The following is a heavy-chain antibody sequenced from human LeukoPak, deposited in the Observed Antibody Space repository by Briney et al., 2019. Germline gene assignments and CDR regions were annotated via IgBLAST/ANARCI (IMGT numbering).Heavy chain of an antibody. CDR2: IYYSGST. V-gene: IGHV4-59*01. Sequence: SETLSLTCTVSGGSFSSYYWSWIRRPPRKGLEWIGYIYYSGSTNYNPSLKSRVTILVDTSKNQFSLKLSSVTAADTAVYYCARGYTIFGEYYFDYWGQGTLVTVSS. D-gene: IGHD3-3*01. CDR1: GGSFSSYY. J-gene: IGHJ4*02. CDR3: ARGYTIFGEYYFDY.